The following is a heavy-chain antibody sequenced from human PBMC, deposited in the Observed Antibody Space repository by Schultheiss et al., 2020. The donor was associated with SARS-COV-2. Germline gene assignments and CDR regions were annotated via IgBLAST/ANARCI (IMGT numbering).Heavy chain of an antibody. J-gene: IGHJ1*01. CDR2: INHSGST. CDR1: GGSISSGGYY. V-gene: IGHV4-39*07. D-gene: IGHD6-13*01. Sequence: SQTLSLTCTVSGGSISSGGYYWSWIRQPPGKGLEWIGEINHSGSTNYNPSLKSRVTISVDTSKNQFSLKLSSVTAADTAVYYCARLGAAAVGFQHWGQGTLVTVSS. CDR3: ARLGAAAVGFQH.